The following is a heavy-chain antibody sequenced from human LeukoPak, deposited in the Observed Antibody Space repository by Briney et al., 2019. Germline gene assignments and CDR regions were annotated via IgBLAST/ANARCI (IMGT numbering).Heavy chain of an antibody. CDR3: AREPILTGYYLDY. J-gene: IGHJ4*02. Sequence: GGSLRLSCAASGFTFNSYWMHWVRQAPGKGLVWVSRINSDGSSTSYADSVKGRFTISRDNAKNTLYLQMNSLRAEDTAVYYCAREPILTGYYLDYWGQGTLVTVSS. V-gene: IGHV3-74*01. CDR1: GFTFNSYW. CDR2: INSDGSST. D-gene: IGHD3-9*01.